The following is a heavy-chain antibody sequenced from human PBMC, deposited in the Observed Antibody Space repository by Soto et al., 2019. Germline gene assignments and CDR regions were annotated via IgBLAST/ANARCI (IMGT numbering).Heavy chain of an antibody. CDR2: IIPIFGTA. CDR3: ARGLYCTNGVCYNNTRFDY. D-gene: IGHD2-8*01. V-gene: IGHV1-69*13. Sequence: SVKVSCKASGGTFSSYAISWVRQAPGQGLEWMGGIIPIFGTANYAQKFQGRVTITADESTSTAYMELSSLRSEDTAVYYCARGLYCTNGVCYNNTRFDYWGQGTLVTVSS. CDR1: GGTFSSYA. J-gene: IGHJ4*02.